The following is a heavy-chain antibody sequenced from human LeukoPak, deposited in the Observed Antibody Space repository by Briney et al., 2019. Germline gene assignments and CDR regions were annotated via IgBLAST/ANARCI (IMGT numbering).Heavy chain of an antibody. CDR2: ISSSSSYI. Sequence: GGSLRLSCAASGFTFSSYSMNWVRQAPGKGLEWVSSISSSSSYIYYADSVKGRFTISRDNAKNSLYLQMNSLRAEDTAVYYCARGREDNGDYGDSACDYWGQGTLVTVSS. CDR3: ARGREDNGDYGDSACDY. D-gene: IGHD4-17*01. V-gene: IGHV3-21*01. J-gene: IGHJ4*02. CDR1: GFTFSSYS.